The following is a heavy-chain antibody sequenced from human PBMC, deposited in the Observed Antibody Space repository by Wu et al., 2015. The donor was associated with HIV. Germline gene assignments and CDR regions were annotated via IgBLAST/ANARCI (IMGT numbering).Heavy chain of an antibody. V-gene: IGHV1-69*05. Sequence: QVQLVQSGAEVRKPGSSVQVSCKTSRGTFDNFGVSWVRQAPGQGLEWMGGIIPILGTPNYAQKFQGRVAISTDDSSTTAYMELSSLTFEDTAVYYCAGGGGENEYYDCSDYFPRDAFDIWGQGTMVIVSS. CDR3: AGGGGENEYYDCSDYFPRDAFDI. J-gene: IGHJ3*02. D-gene: IGHD3-22*01. CDR1: RGTFDNFG. CDR2: IIPILGTP.